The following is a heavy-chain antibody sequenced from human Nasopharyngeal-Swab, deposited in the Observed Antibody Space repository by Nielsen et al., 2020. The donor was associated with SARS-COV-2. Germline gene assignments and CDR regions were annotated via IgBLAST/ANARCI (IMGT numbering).Heavy chain of an antibody. D-gene: IGHD3-22*01. J-gene: IGHJ3*02. V-gene: IGHV3-53*04. Sequence: GESLKISCAASGFTVSNNYMNWVRQAPGKGLEWVSVIYSGGATYYADSVKGRFTISRHSSKNTLYLQMNSLRAEDTAVYYCARAAISRYYDSRQDALDIWGQGTMVIVSS. CDR2: IYSGGAT. CDR1: GFTVSNNY. CDR3: ARAAISRYYDSRQDALDI.